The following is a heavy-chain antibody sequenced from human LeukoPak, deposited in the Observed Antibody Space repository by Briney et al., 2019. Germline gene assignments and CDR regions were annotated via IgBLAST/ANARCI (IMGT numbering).Heavy chain of an antibody. Sequence: GRSLRLSCAASGFTFSSYGMHWVRQAPGKGLEWVAVISYDGSNKYFADSVKGRFTISRDNSKNTPYLQMNSLRAEDTAVYYCAVIEMATIRADFDYWGQGTLVTVSS. CDR2: ISYDGSNK. D-gene: IGHD5-24*01. V-gene: IGHV3-30*03. J-gene: IGHJ4*02. CDR3: AVIEMATIRADFDY. CDR1: GFTFSSYG.